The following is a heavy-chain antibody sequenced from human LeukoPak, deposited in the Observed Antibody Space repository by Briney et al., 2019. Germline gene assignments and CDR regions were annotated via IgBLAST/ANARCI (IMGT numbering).Heavy chain of an antibody. CDR1: GFTFSSYW. D-gene: IGHD2-2*01. CDR3: AKEIGPAAPR. CDR2: INSDGSST. V-gene: IGHV3-74*01. J-gene: IGHJ4*02. Sequence: GGSLRLSCAASGFTFSSYWMHWVRQAPGKGLVWVSRINSDGSSTYYADSVKGRFTISRDSSKNTLYLQMNSLRAEDTAVYYCAKEIGPAAPRWGQGTLVTVSS.